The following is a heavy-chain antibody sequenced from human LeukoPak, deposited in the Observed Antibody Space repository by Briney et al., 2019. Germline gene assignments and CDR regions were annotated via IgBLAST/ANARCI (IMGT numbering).Heavy chain of an antibody. D-gene: IGHD3-10*01. CDR1: GFTFSNAW. Sequence: PGESLRLSCVGSGFTFSNAWMSWVRQSPGKGPEWVGRIKNKADGGTTDYAAPVKGRFIISRDDSRNTVYVQMNSLKVEDTGMYYCTTRGGLGYWGQGTLVTVSS. CDR2: IKNKADGGTT. J-gene: IGHJ4*02. V-gene: IGHV3-15*01. CDR3: TTRGGLGY.